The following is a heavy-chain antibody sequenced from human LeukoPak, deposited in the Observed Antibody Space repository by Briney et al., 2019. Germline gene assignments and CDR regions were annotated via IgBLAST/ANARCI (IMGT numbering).Heavy chain of an antibody. CDR2: ISSSSSYI. CDR1: GFTFSSYS. J-gene: IGHJ4*02. V-gene: IGHV3-21*06. D-gene: IGHD2-2*01. CDR3: TRMAWRSRPFDN. Sequence: PGGSLRLSCAASGFTFSSYSMNWVRQAPGKGLEWVSSISSSSSYIYYADSVKGRFTLSRDNAKNSVHLQMNSLRAEDTAVYYCTRMAWRSRPFDNWGQGTLVTVSS.